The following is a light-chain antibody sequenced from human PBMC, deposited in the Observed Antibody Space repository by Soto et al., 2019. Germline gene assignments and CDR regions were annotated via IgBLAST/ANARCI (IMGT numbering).Light chain of an antibody. CDR3: HQYYKWPLT. CDR1: QSVNNN. CDR2: GAS. J-gene: IGKJ4*01. V-gene: IGKV3-15*01. Sequence: EIVMTQSPATLSVSPGERASLSCRASQSVNNNLAWYQQKPGHAPRLLIYGASTRATGIPAKFSGSGSGTDFTLTISSLLSEDFAVYYCHQYYKWPLTFGGGTKVDIK.